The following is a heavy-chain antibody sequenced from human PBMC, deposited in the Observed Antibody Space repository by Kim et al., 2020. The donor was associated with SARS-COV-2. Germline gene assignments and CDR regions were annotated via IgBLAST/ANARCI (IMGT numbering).Heavy chain of an antibody. V-gene: IGHV3-15*01. J-gene: IGHJ3*02. Sequence: YAAPVKGRFTISRDDSKNTVYLQMNSLKNEDTALYYCTTAGIPTKGAFDIWGQGTMVTVS. CDR3: TTAGIPTKGAFDI. D-gene: IGHD2-2*01.